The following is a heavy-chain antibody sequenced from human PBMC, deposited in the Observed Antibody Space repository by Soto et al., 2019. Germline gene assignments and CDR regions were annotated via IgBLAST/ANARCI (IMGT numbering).Heavy chain of an antibody. CDR3: VRSQELVLDAFNF. J-gene: IGHJ3*01. D-gene: IGHD1-20*01. V-gene: IGHV1-46*03. Sequence: ASVKVSCKTAGYTFTNFYIHWVRQAPGQGLEWMGMINPSGGGSSYAQKFQGRVTMTRDTSTSTVYMTLSSLRSEDTAVYYCVRSQELVLDAFNFWGQGTMVTVSS. CDR2: INPSGGGS. CDR1: GYTFTNFY.